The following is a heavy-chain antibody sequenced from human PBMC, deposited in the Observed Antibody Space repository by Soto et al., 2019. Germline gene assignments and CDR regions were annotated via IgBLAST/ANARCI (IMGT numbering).Heavy chain of an antibody. Sequence: QVQLVESGGGVVQPGRSLRLSCAASGFTFSSYAMHWVRQAPGKGLEWVAVISYDGSNKYYADSVKGRFTISRDNSKNTLYLQMNSLRAEDTAVYYCAREAVVEVPYYYYYGMDVWGQGTTVTVSS. CDR1: GFTFSSYA. CDR3: AREAVVEVPYYYYYGMDV. CDR2: ISYDGSNK. J-gene: IGHJ6*02. D-gene: IGHD2-2*01. V-gene: IGHV3-30-3*01.